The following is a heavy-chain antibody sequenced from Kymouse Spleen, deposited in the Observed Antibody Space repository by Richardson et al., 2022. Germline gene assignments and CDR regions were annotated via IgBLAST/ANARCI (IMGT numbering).Heavy chain of an antibody. J-gene: IGHJ4*02. D-gene: IGHD6-19*01. CDR1: GGSISSSSYY. CDR2: IYYSGST. Sequence: QLQLQESGPGLVKPSETLSLTCTVSGGSISSSSYYWGWIRQPPGKGLEWIGSIYYSGSTYYNPSLKSRVTISVDTSKNQFSLKLSSVTAADTAVYYCARPHSSGWSTGDYWGQGTLVTVSS. V-gene: IGHV4-39*01. CDR3: ARPHSSGWSTGDY.